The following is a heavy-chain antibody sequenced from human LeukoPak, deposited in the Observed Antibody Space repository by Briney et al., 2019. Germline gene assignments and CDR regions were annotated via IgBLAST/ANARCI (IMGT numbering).Heavy chain of an antibody. V-gene: IGHV1-69*13. CDR3: ARARYSSGWSPRSDWFDP. J-gene: IGHJ5*02. D-gene: IGHD6-19*01. CDR1: GGTFSSYA. CDR2: IIPIFGTA. Sequence: SVKVSCKASGGTFSSYAISWVRQAPGQGLEWMGGIIPIFGTANYAQKFQGRVTITADESTSTAYMELSSLRSEDTAVYYCARARYSSGWSPRSDWFDPWGQGTLVTVSS.